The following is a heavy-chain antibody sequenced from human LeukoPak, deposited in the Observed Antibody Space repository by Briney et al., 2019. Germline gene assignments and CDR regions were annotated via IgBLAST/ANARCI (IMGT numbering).Heavy chain of an antibody. CDR3: AKGGSGWGIIGY. V-gene: IGHV3-23*01. D-gene: IGHD6-19*01. Sequence: GGSLRLSCAASGFTFRSHDMSWVRQAPGKGLEWASGISGSGGRTYYVDSVKGRFTISRDNSQNTLYLQINSLRAEDTAVYYRAKGGSGWGIIGYWGQGTLVTVSS. CDR2: ISGSGGRT. CDR1: GFTFRSHD. J-gene: IGHJ4*02.